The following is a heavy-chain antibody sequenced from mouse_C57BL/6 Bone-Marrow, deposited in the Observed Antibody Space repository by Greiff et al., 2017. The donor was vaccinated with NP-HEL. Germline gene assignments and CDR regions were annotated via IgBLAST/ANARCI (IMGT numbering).Heavy chain of an antibody. Sequence: DVKLQESGPGLAKPSPTPSLPCSVTGYSISSDYWNWIRKFPGNKLEYIGYISYSGSTYYNPSLHSRISSTPDTSKNQYYLQLNSVTTEDSATYYCARSVLWLRLNYDAMDYWGQGTSVTVSS. V-gene: IGHV3-8*01. J-gene: IGHJ4*01. D-gene: IGHD2-2*01. CDR1: GYSISSDY. CDR2: ISYSGST. CDR3: ARSVLWLRLNYDAMDY.